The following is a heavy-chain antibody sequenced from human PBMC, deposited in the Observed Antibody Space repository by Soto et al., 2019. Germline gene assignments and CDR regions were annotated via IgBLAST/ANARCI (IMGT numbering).Heavy chain of an antibody. Sequence: GASVKVSCKASGGTFSSYAISWVRQAPGQGLELMGGIIPIFGTANYAQKFQGRVTITADKSTSTAYMELSSLRSEDTAVYYCASYQASGIYRYDFSRYGMDVWGQGTTVTVSS. CDR2: IIPIFGTA. CDR1: GGTFSSYA. CDR3: ASYQASGIYRYDFSRYGMDV. V-gene: IGHV1-69*06. J-gene: IGHJ6*02. D-gene: IGHD3-3*01.